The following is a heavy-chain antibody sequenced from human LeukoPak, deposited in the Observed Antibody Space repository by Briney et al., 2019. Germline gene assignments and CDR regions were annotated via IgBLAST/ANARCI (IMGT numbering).Heavy chain of an antibody. CDR1: GDAISNGGYY. J-gene: IGHJ4*02. CDR2: IYYSGST. D-gene: IGHD4/OR15-4a*01. V-gene: IGHV4-31*03. CDR3: ARGSPNDYGDHGTFDY. Sequence: SQTLSLTCTVSGDAISNGGYYGSWIRQHPGEGLEWIGFIYYSGSTYYNPFLKSRVMISVDTSKNQFSLKLNSMTAADTAVYYCARGSPNDYGDHGTFDYWGQGTLVTVSS.